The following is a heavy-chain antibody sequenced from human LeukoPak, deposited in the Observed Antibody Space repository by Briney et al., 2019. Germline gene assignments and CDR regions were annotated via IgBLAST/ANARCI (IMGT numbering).Heavy chain of an antibody. J-gene: IGHJ4*02. D-gene: IGHD5-24*01. Sequence: PSETLSLTCSVSGGSISTTIYYWGWIRQPPGKGLEWIGSIYYTGSTYYNPSLKSRVTMSVDTSKNQFSLKLSSVTAADTAVYYCVEMATRWYFDHWAQGTLATVSS. CDR1: GGSISTTIYY. CDR2: IYYTGST. V-gene: IGHV4-39*01. CDR3: VEMATRWYFDH.